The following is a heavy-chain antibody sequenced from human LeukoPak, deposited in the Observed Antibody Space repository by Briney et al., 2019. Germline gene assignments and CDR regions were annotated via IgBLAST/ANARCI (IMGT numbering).Heavy chain of an antibody. Sequence: ASVKVSCKASGYTFTSYGISWVRQAPGQGLEWMGWISAYNGNTNYAQKLQGRVTMTTDTSTSTAYMELRSLRSDDTAVYYCARGSKYYSSTSCYYYYFDYWGQGTLVTVSS. CDR3: ARGSKYYSSTSCYYYYFDY. CDR2: ISAYNGNT. CDR1: GYTFTSYG. V-gene: IGHV1-18*01. D-gene: IGHD2-2*01. J-gene: IGHJ4*02.